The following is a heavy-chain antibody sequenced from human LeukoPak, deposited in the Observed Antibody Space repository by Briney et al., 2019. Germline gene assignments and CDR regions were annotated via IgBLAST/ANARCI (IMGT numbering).Heavy chain of an antibody. J-gene: IGHJ4*02. Sequence: PSETLSLTCTVSGVSISSSNSYWGWIRQPPGKGLEWIGEINHSGSTNYNPSLKSRVTISVDTSKNQFSLNLSSVTAADTAVYYCARHRYGSGSDFWGQGTLVTVSS. CDR1: GVSISSSNSY. V-gene: IGHV4-39*01. CDR3: ARHRYGSGSDF. D-gene: IGHD3-10*01. CDR2: INHSGST.